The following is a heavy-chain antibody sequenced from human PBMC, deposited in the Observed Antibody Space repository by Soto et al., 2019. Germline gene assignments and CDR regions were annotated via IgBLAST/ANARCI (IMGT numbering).Heavy chain of an antibody. CDR1: GYTFTDYY. CDR3: ARDIVTAAISFYGMDV. V-gene: IGHV1-2*02. D-gene: IGHD2-2*01. Sequence: ASVKVSCKASGYTFTDYYIHWVRQAPGQGLEWMGWINPNSGATNYAQKFQGRVTMTRDTSISTAYMELSRLRSDDTAVYYCARDIVTAAISFYGMDVWGQGTTVTVYS. CDR2: INPNSGAT. J-gene: IGHJ6*02.